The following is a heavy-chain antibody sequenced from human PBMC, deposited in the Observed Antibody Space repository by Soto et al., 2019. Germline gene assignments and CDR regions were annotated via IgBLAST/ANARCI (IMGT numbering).Heavy chain of an antibody. CDR1: GFTFSNYE. CDR3: AREARTYTGSIRHLDY. CDR2: ISGGGSTT. V-gene: IGHV3-48*03. D-gene: IGHD1-26*01. Sequence: XVSLRLSCAASGFTFSNYEMSWVRQAPGKGLEWLSYISGGGSTTQHADPVKGRFTVSRDNAKNSLYLQMNSLRAEDTAVYYCAREARTYTGSIRHLDYWGPGTLVTVSS. J-gene: IGHJ4*02.